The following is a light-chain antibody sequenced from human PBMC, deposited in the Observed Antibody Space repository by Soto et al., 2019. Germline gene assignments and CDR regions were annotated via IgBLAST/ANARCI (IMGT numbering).Light chain of an antibody. Sequence: DIQMTQSPSSLSASVGDRVITTCRASQSISNHLNWYQQKPGKAPKLLIFAASSLQSVVPSRFSGSRSGPDFTLTISSLQPEDFATYYCQQSYSSPPTFGQGTKVDIK. V-gene: IGKV1-39*01. J-gene: IGKJ1*01. CDR1: QSISNH. CDR2: AAS. CDR3: QQSYSSPPT.